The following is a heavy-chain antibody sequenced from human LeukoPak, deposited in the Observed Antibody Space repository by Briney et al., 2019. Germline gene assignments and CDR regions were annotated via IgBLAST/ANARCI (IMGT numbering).Heavy chain of an antibody. CDR2: IYYSGST. J-gene: IGHJ6*03. D-gene: IGHD6-13*01. Sequence: PSETLSLTCTVSGGSISSGGYYWSWIRQHPGKGLEWIGHIYYSGSTYYNPSLKSRVTISVDTSKNQFSLKLSSVTAADTAVYYCARSATSIAAAPYYYYYYMDVWGKGTTVTVSS. CDR3: ARSATSIAAAPYYYYYYMDV. CDR1: GGSISSGGYY. V-gene: IGHV4-31*03.